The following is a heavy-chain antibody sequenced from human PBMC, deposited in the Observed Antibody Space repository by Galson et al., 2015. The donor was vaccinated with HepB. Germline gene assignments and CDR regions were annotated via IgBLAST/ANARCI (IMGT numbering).Heavy chain of an antibody. J-gene: IGHJ4*02. CDR1: GGSISSGDYY. CDR2: IYYSGST. D-gene: IGHD5-18*01. Sequence: QVQLQESGPGLVKPSETLSLTCTVSGGSISSGDYYWSWIRQPPGKGLEWIGYIYYSGSTYYNPSLKSRVTISVDTSKNQFSLKLSSVTAADTAVYHCASVDTAMVTVDYWGQGTLVTVSS. CDR3: ASVDTAMVTVDY. V-gene: IGHV4-30-4*01.